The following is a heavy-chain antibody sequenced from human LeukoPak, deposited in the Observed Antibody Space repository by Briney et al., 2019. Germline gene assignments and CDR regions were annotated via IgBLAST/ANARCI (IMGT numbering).Heavy chain of an antibody. V-gene: IGHV3-7*01. J-gene: IGHJ3*01. CDR3: ARSNPNRNALDL. Sequence: GGSLRLSCAASGFTLNSYLMSWVRQAPGRGLEWVANIKKDGSEENYLDAVKVRFTVSRDNAKNSLYLQMNSRRGEDKAVYYCARSNPNRNALDLWGQGTMVTISS. CDR2: IKKDGSEE. CDR1: GFTLNSYL. D-gene: IGHD1-14*01.